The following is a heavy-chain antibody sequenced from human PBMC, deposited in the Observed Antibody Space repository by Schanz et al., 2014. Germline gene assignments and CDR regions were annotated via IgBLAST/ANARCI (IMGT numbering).Heavy chain of an antibody. D-gene: IGHD6-6*01. CDR1: GYTFTSYV. Sequence: EVKKPGASVQVSCKASGYTFTSYVISWVRQAPGQGLEWMGLISAYNGNTNYAQKLQGGVTMTTDTATSTAYMELSSLRSEDMAMYYCARDSYLRQLAPTLFDYRSPGSLVNFYS. V-gene: IGHV1-18*03. CDR3: ARDSYLRQLAPTLFDY. CDR2: ISAYNGNT. J-gene: IGHJ4*01.